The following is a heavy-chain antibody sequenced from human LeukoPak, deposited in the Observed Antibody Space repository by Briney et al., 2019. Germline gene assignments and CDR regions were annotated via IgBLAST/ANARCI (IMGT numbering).Heavy chain of an antibody. D-gene: IGHD2-2*01. V-gene: IGHV1-2*02. Sequence: ASVKVSCKASGYTFTSYGISWVRQAPGQGLEWMGWINPNSGGTNYAQKFQGRVTMTRDTSISTAYMELSRLRSDDTAVYYCARDPVYLCSSTSCYYYGMDVWGQGTTVTVSS. CDR3: ARDPVYLCSSTSCYYYGMDV. CDR1: GYTFTSYG. CDR2: INPNSGGT. J-gene: IGHJ6*02.